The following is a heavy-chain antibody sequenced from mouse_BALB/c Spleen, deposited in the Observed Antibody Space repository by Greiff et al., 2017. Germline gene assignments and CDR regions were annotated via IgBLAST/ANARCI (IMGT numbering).Heavy chain of an antibody. CDR3: ARGGYRENYFDY. CDR1: GFTFSDYY. CDR2: ISDGGSYT. D-gene: IGHD2-14*01. J-gene: IGHJ2*01. V-gene: IGHV5-4*02. Sequence: EVHLVESGGGLVKPGGSLKLSCAASGFTFSDYYMYWVRQTPEKRLEWVATISDGGSYTYYPDSVKGRFTISRDNAKNNLYLQMSSLKSEDTAMYYCARGGYRENYFDYWGQGTTLTVSS.